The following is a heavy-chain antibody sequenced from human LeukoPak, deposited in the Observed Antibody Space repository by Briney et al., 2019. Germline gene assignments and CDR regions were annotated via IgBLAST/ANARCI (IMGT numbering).Heavy chain of an antibody. CDR1: GFTFSDYY. CDR3: ARETYYVWGSYPPPE. J-gene: IGHJ4*02. V-gene: IGHV3-11*04. CDR2: ISSSGSTI. D-gene: IGHD3-16*02. Sequence: GGSLRLSCAASGFTFSDYYMSWIRQAPGKGLEWVSYISSSGSTIYYADSVKGRFTISRDNAKNSLYLQMNSLRAEDTAVYYCARETYYVWGSYPPPEWGQGTLVTVSS.